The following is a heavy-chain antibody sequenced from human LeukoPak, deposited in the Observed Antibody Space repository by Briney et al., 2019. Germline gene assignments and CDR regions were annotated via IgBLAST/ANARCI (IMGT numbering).Heavy chain of an antibody. CDR3: ARSGRGLATRFDP. V-gene: IGHV4-61*10. Sequence: SQTLSLTCTVSGGSISSGSYYWSWIRQPAGKGLDWIGYIYYTGSTNYNPSLKSRVTLSVDTSKNQFSLKLSSVTAADTAVYYCARSGRGLATRFDPWGQGILVTVSS. D-gene: IGHD1-26*01. CDR2: IYYTGST. J-gene: IGHJ5*02. CDR1: GGSISSGSYY.